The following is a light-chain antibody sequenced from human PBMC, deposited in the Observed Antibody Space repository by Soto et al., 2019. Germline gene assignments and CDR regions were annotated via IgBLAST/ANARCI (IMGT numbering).Light chain of an antibody. Sequence: EIVLTQSPGTLSLSPGERATLSCRASQSVSSNYLAWYQQKPGQTPRLLIYGASIRATGIPERFSGSGSGTDFTLTISRLEPEDFAVFYCQQYGSSPWTFGQGTKVEIK. CDR1: QSVSSNY. CDR3: QQYGSSPWT. J-gene: IGKJ1*01. CDR2: GAS. V-gene: IGKV3-20*01.